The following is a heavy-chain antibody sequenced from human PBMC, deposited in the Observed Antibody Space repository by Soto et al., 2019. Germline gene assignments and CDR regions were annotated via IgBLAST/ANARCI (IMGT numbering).Heavy chain of an antibody. CDR1: GFVFEVYW. D-gene: IGHD2-2*01. CDR3: SRGTRASSIGRGGV. Sequence: PGGSLRLSCVASGFVFEVYWIHWVRQVPCKGLEWVSRISDDGARTDYADSVRGLFTISRDNANNALYLQMNALRGEDTAVYFCSRGTRASSIGRGGVWGRVALVTLSS. V-gene: IGHV3-74*01. CDR2: ISDDGART. J-gene: IGHJ2*01.